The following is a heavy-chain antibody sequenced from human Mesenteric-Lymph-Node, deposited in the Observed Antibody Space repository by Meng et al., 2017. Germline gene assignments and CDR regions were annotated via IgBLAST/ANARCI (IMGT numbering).Heavy chain of an antibody. V-gene: IGHV1-69*13. Sequence: SVKVSCKASGGTFSSYAISWVRQAPGQGLEWMGGIIPIFGTANYAQKFQGRVTITADESTSTAYMELSSLRSEDTAVYYCARDSITILRYFDWLSLGYGMDVWGQGTTVTVSS. CDR3: ARDSITILRYFDWLSLGYGMDV. J-gene: IGHJ6*02. D-gene: IGHD3-9*01. CDR2: IIPIFGTA. CDR1: GGTFSSYA.